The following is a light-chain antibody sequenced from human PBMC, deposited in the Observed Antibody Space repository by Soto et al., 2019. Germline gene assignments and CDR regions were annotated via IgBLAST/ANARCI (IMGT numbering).Light chain of an antibody. CDR1: QTLTTNN. CDR3: QQYGNSPRT. CDR2: GAS. Sequence: IVLTQSPGTLSLSPGERANLSCRASQTLTTNNLAWYQQKAGQAPRLLIYGASSRAAGIPDRFSGSGSGTDFTLTISRLEPGDFAVYYCQQYGNSPRTFGQGTKV. V-gene: IGKV3-20*01. J-gene: IGKJ1*01.